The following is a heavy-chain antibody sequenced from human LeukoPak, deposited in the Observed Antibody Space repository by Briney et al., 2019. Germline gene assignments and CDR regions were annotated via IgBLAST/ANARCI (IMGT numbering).Heavy chain of an antibody. CDR2: IIPIFGTA. D-gene: IGHD5-12*01. V-gene: IGHV1-69*13. J-gene: IGHJ4*02. CDR3: ASGNVEIVAPVH. Sequence: GASVKVSCKASGYTFTSYGISWVRQAPGQGLEWMGGIIPIFGTANYAQKFQGRVTITADESTSTAYMELSSLRSEDTAVYYCASGNVEIVAPVHWGQGTLVTVSS. CDR1: GYTFTSYG.